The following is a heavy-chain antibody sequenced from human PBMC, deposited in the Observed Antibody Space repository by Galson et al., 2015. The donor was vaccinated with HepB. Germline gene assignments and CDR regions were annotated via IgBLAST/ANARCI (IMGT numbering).Heavy chain of an antibody. CDR3: ARDRIVAARWCFDL. V-gene: IGHV3-7*01. J-gene: IGHJ2*01. CDR1: GFTFSNYW. D-gene: IGHD3-22*01. Sequence: SLRLSCAASGFTFSNYWMSWVRQAPGKGLEWVANIKQDGSEKYYVDSVKGRFTISKDNAKNSLYLQMNSLRAEDTAVYYCARDRIVAARWCFDLWGRGTLVTVSS. CDR2: IKQDGSEK.